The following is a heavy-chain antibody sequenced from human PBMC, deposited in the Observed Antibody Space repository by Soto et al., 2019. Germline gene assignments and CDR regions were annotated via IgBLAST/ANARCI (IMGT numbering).Heavy chain of an antibody. CDR2: ISYDGSNK. J-gene: IGHJ3*02. CDR3: AKGLSPYCGGDCYSGGVAFDI. V-gene: IGHV3-30*18. CDR1: GFTFSSYG. Sequence: QVQLVESGGGVVQPGRSLRLSCAASGFTFSSYGMHWVRQAPGKGLEWVAVISYDGSNKYYADSVKGRFTISRDNSENTLHLQMNSLRAEAKAVYYCAKGLSPYCGGDCYSGGVAFDIWGHGTMVTVSS. D-gene: IGHD2-21*02.